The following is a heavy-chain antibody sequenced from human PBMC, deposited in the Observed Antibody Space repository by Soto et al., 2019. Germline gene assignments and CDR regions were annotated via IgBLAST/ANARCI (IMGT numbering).Heavy chain of an antibody. CDR1: GVSISSGGYY. V-gene: IGHV4-31*03. J-gene: IGHJ4*02. Sequence: SETLSHTCTVSGVSISSGGYYLTWIRQHPQKGLEWIGHIYYSGSTYYNPSLKSRVTVSVDTSKNQFSLKLSSVAAADTAVYYCAKTGIAAADSWGQGTLVTVS. CDR2: IYYSGST. CDR3: AKTGIAAADS. D-gene: IGHD6-13*01.